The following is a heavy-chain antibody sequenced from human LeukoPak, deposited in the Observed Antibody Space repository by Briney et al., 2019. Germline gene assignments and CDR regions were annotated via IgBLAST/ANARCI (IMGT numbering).Heavy chain of an antibody. V-gene: IGHV1-24*01. CDR2: FDPEDGET. CDR3: ATRDIVVVVAATHYYYGMDV. CDR1: GYTLTELS. J-gene: IGHJ6*02. Sequence: GASVKVSCKVSGYTLTELSMHWVRQAPGKGLEWMGGFDPEDGETIYAQKFQGRVTMTEDTSTDTAYMELSSLRSEDTAVYYCATRDIVVVVAATHYYYGMDVWGQGTTVTVSS. D-gene: IGHD2-15*01.